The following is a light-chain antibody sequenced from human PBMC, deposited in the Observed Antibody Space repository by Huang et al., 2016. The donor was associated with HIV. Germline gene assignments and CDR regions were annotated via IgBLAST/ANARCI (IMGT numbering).Light chain of an antibody. J-gene: IGKJ1*01. CDR1: QSVGSSH. CDR3: QQYGGSPWT. CDR2: GAS. V-gene: IGKV3-20*01. Sequence: IVLTQSPGTLFLSPGERATLACRASQSVGSSHLAWYQQKPGQAPRLLIHGASYKATGIPDRFSGGGSGTDFTLTISRLEPEDIAVYYCQQYGGSPWTFGQGTKVEIK.